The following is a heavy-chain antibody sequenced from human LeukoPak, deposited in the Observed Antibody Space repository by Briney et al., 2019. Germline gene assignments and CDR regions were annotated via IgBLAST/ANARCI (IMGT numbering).Heavy chain of an antibody. D-gene: IGHD3-10*01. CDR3: ARAYYYGSGSPPFDY. V-gene: IGHV4-59*08. CDR1: GGSISSYY. J-gene: IGHJ4*02. Sequence: SETLSLTCTVSGGSISSYYWSWIRQPPGKGLEWIGYIYYSGSTNYYPSLKSRVTISVDTSKNQFSLKLSSVTAADTAVYYCARAYYYGSGSPPFDYWGQGTLVTVSS. CDR2: IYYSGST.